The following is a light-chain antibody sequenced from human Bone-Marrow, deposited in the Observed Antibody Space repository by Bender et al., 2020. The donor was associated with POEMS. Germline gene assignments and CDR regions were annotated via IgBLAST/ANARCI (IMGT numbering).Light chain of an antibody. CDR1: SSNMGAGYG. V-gene: IGLV1-40*01. J-gene: IGLJ3*02. CDR2: NNE. CDR3: QSYDISLSGWV. Sequence: QSVLTQSPSAPGAPGQTVTISCTGTSSNMGAGYGVNWYQQLPGTAPKLLIYNNENRPSGVPDRISGAKSGTLASLAITGLQAEDEADYYCQSYDISLSGWVFGGGTKLTAL.